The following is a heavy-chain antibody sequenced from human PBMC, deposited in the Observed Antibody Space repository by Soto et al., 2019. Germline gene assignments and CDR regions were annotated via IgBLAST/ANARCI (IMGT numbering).Heavy chain of an antibody. V-gene: IGHV5-51*01. D-gene: IGHD6-13*01. CDR1: GYTFSNFW. CDR2: IYPGDSEN. Sequence: GESLKISCQCSGYTFSNFWSAWVRQLPGKGLEYMGIIYPGDSENSYSPSFHGKVTISADRSIGTAYLQWSSLEASDSAFYFCARRPRSSPYFDYWGQGALVTVSS. CDR3: ARRPRSSPYFDY. J-gene: IGHJ4*02.